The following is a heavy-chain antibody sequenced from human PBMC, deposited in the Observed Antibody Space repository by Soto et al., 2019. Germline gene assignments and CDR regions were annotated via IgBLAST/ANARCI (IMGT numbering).Heavy chain of an antibody. CDR3: ARAMPGMDV. V-gene: IGHV3-30-3*01. J-gene: IGHJ6*02. Sequence: QVQLVESGGGVVQPGRSLRLSCAGSGFTLSDFAMHWVRQAPGKGLEWVALISNDGAYEHYGDSVRGRFTISRDNSKHMLYLQMTSLRVADTAVDYCARAMPGMDVWGQGTTVTVSS. CDR2: ISNDGAYE. D-gene: IGHD2-2*01. CDR1: GFTLSDFA.